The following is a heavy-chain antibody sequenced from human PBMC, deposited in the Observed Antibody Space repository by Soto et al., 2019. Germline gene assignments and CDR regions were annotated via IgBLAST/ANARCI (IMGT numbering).Heavy chain of an antibody. J-gene: IGHJ4*02. CDR3: ARIGATYYDFWSGYNPTQYFDY. CDR1: GFTFSSYW. D-gene: IGHD3-3*01. V-gene: IGHV3-7*01. Sequence: GSLRLSCAASGFTFSSYWMSWVRQAPGKGLEWVANIKQDGSEKYYVDSVKGRFTISRDNAKNSLYLQMNSLRAEDTAVYYCARIGATYYDFWSGYNPTQYFDYWGQGTLVTVSS. CDR2: IKQDGSEK.